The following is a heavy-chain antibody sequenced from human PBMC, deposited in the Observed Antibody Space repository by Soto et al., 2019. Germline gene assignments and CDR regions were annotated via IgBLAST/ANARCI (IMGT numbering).Heavy chain of an antibody. J-gene: IGHJ6*02. CDR2: ISSSRSDI. Sequence: GSLRLSCAASGFTFSDYFMNWVRQAPGKGLEWVSSISSSRSDIYYADSVKGRFTISRDNAQNSLYLQMNSLTAEDTAVYHCARGDYYHYGLDVWGQGTTVTVSS. V-gene: IGHV3-21*01. CDR1: GFTFSDYF. D-gene: IGHD3-16*01. CDR3: ARGDYYHYGLDV.